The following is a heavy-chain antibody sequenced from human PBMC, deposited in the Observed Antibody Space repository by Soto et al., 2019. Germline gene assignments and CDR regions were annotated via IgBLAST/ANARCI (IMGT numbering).Heavy chain of an antibody. CDR2: INPSGGST. CDR1: GYTFTSYY. V-gene: IGHV1-46*01. Sequence: ASVKVSCKASGYTFTSYYMHWVRQAPGQGLEWMGIINPSGGSTSYAQKFQGRVTMTRDTSTSTVYMELSSLRSEDTAVYYCARMYSNGDYYYYGMDVWGQGTTVTVSS. J-gene: IGHJ6*02. D-gene: IGHD6-25*01. CDR3: ARMYSNGDYYYYGMDV.